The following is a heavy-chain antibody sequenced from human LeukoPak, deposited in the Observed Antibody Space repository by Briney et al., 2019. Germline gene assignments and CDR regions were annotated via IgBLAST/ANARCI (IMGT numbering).Heavy chain of an antibody. CDR2: VFHSGST. V-gene: IGHV4-4*02. Sequence: SGTLSLTCSVSGDSISTNEWRSWVRPPPGKGLEWIGEVFHSGSTNYNPSLKSRVTISIDKSKNQFSLEVTSVTAADTAIYYCARDLAVAGTNYFDFWGQGVLVTVSS. D-gene: IGHD6-19*01. CDR3: ARDLAVAGTNYFDF. CDR1: GDSISTNEW. J-gene: IGHJ4*02.